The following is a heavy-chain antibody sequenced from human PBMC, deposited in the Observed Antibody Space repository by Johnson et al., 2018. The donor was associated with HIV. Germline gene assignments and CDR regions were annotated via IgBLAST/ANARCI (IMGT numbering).Heavy chain of an antibody. J-gene: IGHJ3*02. CDR3: AKDLTMYSSSSAAFDI. V-gene: IGHV3-7*05. D-gene: IGHD6-6*01. CDR2: IKQDGSEK. CDR1: GFTFSSYW. Sequence: VQLVESGGGVVQPGGSLRLSCAASGFTFSSYWMSWVRQAPGKGLEWVANIKQDGSEKYYVDSVKGRFTISRDNSKNSLYLQMNSLRTEDTALYYCAKDLTMYSSSSAAFDIWGQGTMVTVSS.